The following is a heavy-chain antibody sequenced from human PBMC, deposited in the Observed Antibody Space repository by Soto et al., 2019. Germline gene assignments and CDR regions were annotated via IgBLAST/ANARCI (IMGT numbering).Heavy chain of an antibody. CDR1: GGTFSTYA. CDR2: IIPMFGTA. V-gene: IGHV1-69*12. J-gene: IGHJ4*02. D-gene: IGHD5-18*01. CDR3: TSGIQLWLRRINNGYSG. Sequence: QVQLVQSGAEVKKPESSVKVSCKAPGGTFSTYAISWVRQAPGQGLEWMGGIIPMFGTANYAQRFQDRVTITADESTATVDMELSSLRSEDTAVYFCTSGIQLWLRRINNGYSGWGQGTLVTVSS.